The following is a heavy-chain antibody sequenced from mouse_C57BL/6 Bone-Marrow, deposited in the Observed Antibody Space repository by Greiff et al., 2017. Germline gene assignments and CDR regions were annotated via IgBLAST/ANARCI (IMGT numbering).Heavy chain of an antibody. J-gene: IGHJ2*01. D-gene: IGHD2-5*01. CDR2: ILPGTGST. Sequence: QVQLKQSGAELMKPGASVKLSCKATGYTFTGYWIEWVKQRPGHGLEWIGEILPGTGSTNYNAKFKGQATFTADTSSNTAYMQHSSLTTEDSAIYYGARRPLYYSKRGYWGQGTTLTVSS. V-gene: IGHV1-9*01. CDR3: ARRPLYYSKRGY. CDR1: GYTFTGYW.